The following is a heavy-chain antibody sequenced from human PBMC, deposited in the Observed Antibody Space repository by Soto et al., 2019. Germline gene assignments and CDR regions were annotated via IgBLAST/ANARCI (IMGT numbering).Heavy chain of an antibody. J-gene: IGHJ4*02. CDR3: ARGRVVGAIPPFDY. CDR1: GFTFDDYG. V-gene: IGHV3-20*04. CDR2: INWNGGST. Sequence: GGSLRLSCAASGFTFDDYGMSWVRQAPGKGLEWVSGINWNGGSTGYADSVKGRFTISRDNAKNSLYLQMNSPRAEDTALYYCARGRVVGAIPPFDYWGQGTLVTVSS. D-gene: IGHD1-26*01.